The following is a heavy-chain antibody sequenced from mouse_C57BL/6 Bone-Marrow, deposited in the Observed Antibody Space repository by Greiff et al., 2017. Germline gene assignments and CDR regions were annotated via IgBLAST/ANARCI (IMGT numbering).Heavy chain of an antibody. D-gene: IGHD2-3*01. CDR2: ISDGGSFT. V-gene: IGHV5-4*03. CDR1: GFTFSSYA. CDR3: ARVYLGSFEV. J-gene: IGHJ1*03. Sequence: DVKLQESGGGLVKPGGSLKLSCAASGFTFSSYAMSWVRQTPEKRLEWVATISDGGSFTYYPDNVKGRFTISRDNAKNNLYLQMSHLKSEDTAMYYCARVYLGSFEVWGTGTTVTVSS.